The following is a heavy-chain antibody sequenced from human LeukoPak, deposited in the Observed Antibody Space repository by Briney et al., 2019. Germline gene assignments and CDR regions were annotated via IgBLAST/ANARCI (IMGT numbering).Heavy chain of an antibody. CDR1: GFTVSSNY. Sequence: GGSLRLSCAASGFTVSSNYMNWVRQAPGKGLEWVSVLYSAGNTFYADSVKGRFTISRDNSKNTLYLQMNSLRPEDTAVYYCAREYCSTTSCYGDYWGQGTLVTVSS. J-gene: IGHJ4*02. CDR3: AREYCSTTSCYGDY. CDR2: LYSAGNT. D-gene: IGHD2-2*01. V-gene: IGHV3-66*02.